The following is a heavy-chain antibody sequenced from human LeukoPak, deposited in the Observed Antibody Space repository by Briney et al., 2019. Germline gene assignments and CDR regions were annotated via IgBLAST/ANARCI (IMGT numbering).Heavy chain of an antibody. CDR2: INPNSGGT. CDR1: GYTFTGYY. D-gene: IGHD2-2*01. V-gene: IGHV1-2*02. CDR3: ARDECSSTSCYPGINNWFDP. Sequence: GESLKISCKGSGYTFTGYYMHWVRQAPGQGLEWMGWINPNSGGTNYAQKFQGRVTMTRDTSISTAYMELSRLRSDDTAVYYCARDECSSTSCYPGINNWFDPWGQGTLVTVSS. J-gene: IGHJ5*02.